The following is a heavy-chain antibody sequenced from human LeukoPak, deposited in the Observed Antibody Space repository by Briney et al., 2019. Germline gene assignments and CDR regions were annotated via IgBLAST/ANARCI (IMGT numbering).Heavy chain of an antibody. CDR2: INPNSGGT. V-gene: IGHV1-2*02. J-gene: IGHJ5*02. CDR1: GCTFTGHY. D-gene: IGHD2-2*01. Sequence: ASVKVSCKASGCTFTGHYMHWVRQAPGQGLEWMGWINPNSGGTNYAQKFQGRVTMTRDTSISTAYMELSRLRSDATAVYYCASRYCSRTSCRINWFDPWGQGTLVTVSS. CDR3: ASRYCSRTSCRINWFDP.